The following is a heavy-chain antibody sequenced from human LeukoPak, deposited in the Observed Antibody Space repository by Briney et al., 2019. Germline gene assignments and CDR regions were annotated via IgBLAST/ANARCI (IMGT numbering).Heavy chain of an antibody. CDR1: GGSVSSGSYY. V-gene: IGHV4-61*01. CDR3: ASTYYYGSGSWYYLDY. Sequence: PSETLSLTCTVSGGSVSSGSYYWSWIRQPPGKGLEWIGYIYYSGSTNYNPSLKSRVTISVDTSKNQFSLKLSSVTAADTAVYYCASTYYYGSGSWYYLDYWGQGTLVTVSS. CDR2: IYYSGST. J-gene: IGHJ4*02. D-gene: IGHD3-10*01.